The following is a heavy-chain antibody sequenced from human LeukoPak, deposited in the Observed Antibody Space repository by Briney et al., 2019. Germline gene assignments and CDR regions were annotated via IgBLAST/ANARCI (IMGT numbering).Heavy chain of an antibody. CDR3: ARFKSRQLWFGESPDY. J-gene: IGHJ4*02. D-gene: IGHD3-10*01. Sequence: SETLSLTCTVSGGSISSSSYYWGWIRQPPGTGLEWIGSIYYSGSTYYNPSLKSRVTISVDTSKNQFSLKLSSVTAADTAVYYCARFKSRQLWFGESPDYWGQGTLVTVSS. V-gene: IGHV4-39*01. CDR1: GGSISSSSYY. CDR2: IYYSGST.